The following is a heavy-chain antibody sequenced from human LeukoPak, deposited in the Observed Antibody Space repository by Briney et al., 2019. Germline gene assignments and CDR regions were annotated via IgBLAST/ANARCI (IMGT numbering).Heavy chain of an antibody. D-gene: IGHD3-9*01. Sequence: GRSLRLSCAASALTFSTSAMNWVRQVPGKVLGWDSSIQLDSSHIYYAASVRGRFTISRDNARNSVYLQMNSLRVEDTAVYYCARAPLRYLRVGHYDYWGQGTLVAVSS. CDR2: IQLDSSHI. CDR1: ALTFSTSA. CDR3: ARAPLRYLRVGHYDY. J-gene: IGHJ4*02. V-gene: IGHV3-21*01.